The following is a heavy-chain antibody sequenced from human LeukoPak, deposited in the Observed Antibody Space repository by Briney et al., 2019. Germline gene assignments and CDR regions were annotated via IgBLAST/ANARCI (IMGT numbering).Heavy chain of an antibody. CDR2: IYYSGST. CDR3: AGQGTVFWENPRTNQWVHP. V-gene: IGHV4-59*08. D-gene: IGHD3-3*01. CDR1: GGSISSYY. Sequence: SETLSLTCTVSGGSISSYYWSWIRQPPGKGLEWIGYIYYSGSTNYNPSLKSRVTISVDTSKNQFSLKLSSVTAADTAVYYCAGQGTVFWENPRTNQWVHPWGQGNL. J-gene: IGHJ5*02.